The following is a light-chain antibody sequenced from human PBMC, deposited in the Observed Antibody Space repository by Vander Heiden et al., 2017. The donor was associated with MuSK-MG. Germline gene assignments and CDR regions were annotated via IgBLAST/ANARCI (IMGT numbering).Light chain of an antibody. J-gene: IGLJ1*01. Sequence: GSPGQSITISCTGTSSDVGGYNYVSWYQQHPGKAPKLMIYDASNRPPGVSNRFSGSKSGTTASLTISGHRAEDEADYYYSSYASNSTLYVFGGGTKVTVL. V-gene: IGLV2-14*03. CDR3: SSYASNSTLYV. CDR1: SSDVGGYNY. CDR2: DAS.